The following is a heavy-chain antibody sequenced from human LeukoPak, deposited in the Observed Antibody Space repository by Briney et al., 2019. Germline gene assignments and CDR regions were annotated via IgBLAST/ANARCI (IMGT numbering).Heavy chain of an antibody. V-gene: IGHV3-11*06. CDR2: ISSSISYT. CDR3: ARAVAADYFDY. J-gene: IGHJ4*02. D-gene: IGHD6-19*01. CDR1: GFTFSDYY. Sequence: GGSLRLSCAASGFTFSDYYMSWIRQAPGKGLEWLSYISSSISYTNYADSVKGRFTISRDNAKNSLYLQMNSLRAEDTAVYYCARAVAADYFDYWGQGTLVTVSS.